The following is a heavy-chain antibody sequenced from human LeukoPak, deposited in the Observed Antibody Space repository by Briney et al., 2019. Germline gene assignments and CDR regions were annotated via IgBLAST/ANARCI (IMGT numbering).Heavy chain of an antibody. J-gene: IGHJ4*02. CDR3: ASGSDYVEYYFDY. D-gene: IGHD4-17*01. CDR2: IYYSGST. Sequence: SETLSLTCTVSGGSIRSYYWSWIRQPPGRGLEWIGYIYYSGSTNYNPSLKSRVTISVDTSKNQFSLKLSSVAAADTAVYYCASGSDYVEYYFDYWGQGTLVTVSS. CDR1: GGSIRSYY. V-gene: IGHV4-59*01.